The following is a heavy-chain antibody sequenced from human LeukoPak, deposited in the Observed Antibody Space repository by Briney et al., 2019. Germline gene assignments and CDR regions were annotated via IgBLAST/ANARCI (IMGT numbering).Heavy chain of an antibody. Sequence: GSSVKVSCKASGGTFSSYAISWVRQAPGQGLEWMGGIIPIFGTASYAQKFQGRVTITTDESTSTAYMELSSLRSEDTAVYYCATSLYDFWSGYAFDIWGQGTMVTVSS. V-gene: IGHV1-69*05. J-gene: IGHJ3*02. CDR2: IIPIFGTA. D-gene: IGHD3-3*01. CDR3: ATSLYDFWSGYAFDI. CDR1: GGTFSSYA.